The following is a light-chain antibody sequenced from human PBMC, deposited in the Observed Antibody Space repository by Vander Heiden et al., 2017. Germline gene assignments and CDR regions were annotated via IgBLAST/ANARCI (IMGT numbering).Light chain of an antibody. Sequence: DIVMTQSPDSLAVSLGARATINCKSSQSVLYSSNNKNYLVWYQQKPGQPPKLLIYWASTRESGVPDRFSGSASGTDFTLTISSLQAEDVAVYYCQQYYTTPYTFGQGTKLEIK. CDR2: WAS. J-gene: IGKJ2*01. CDR3: QQYYTTPYT. V-gene: IGKV4-1*01. CDR1: QSVLYSSNNKNY.